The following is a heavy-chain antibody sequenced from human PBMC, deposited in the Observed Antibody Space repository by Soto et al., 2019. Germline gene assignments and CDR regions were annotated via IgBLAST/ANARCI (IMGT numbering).Heavy chain of an antibody. CDR2: IYYSGST. J-gene: IGHJ5*02. V-gene: IGHV4-30-4*01. D-gene: IGHD1-26*01. Sequence: SETLSRTCTVSGGSISSGDYYWSWILQPPGKGLEWIGYIYYSGSTYYNPSLKSRVTISVDTSKNQFSLKLSSVTAADTAVYYCARGSTHRGVGHWFDPWGQGTLVTVS. CDR3: ARGSTHRGVGHWFDP. CDR1: GGSISSGDYY.